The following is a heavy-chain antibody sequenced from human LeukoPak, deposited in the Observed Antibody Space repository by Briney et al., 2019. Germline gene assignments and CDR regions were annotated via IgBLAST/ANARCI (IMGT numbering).Heavy chain of an antibody. CDR3: ARGYYDFWSGYYLDYYGMDV. J-gene: IGHJ6*02. V-gene: IGHV1-69*13. Sequence: SVKVSCKASGGTFSSYAISWVRQAPGQGLEWMGGIIPIFGTANYAQKFQGRVTITADESTSTAYMELSSLRSEDTAVYYCARGYYDFWSGYYLDYYGMDVWGQGTTVTVSS. D-gene: IGHD3-3*01. CDR2: IIPIFGTA. CDR1: GGTFSSYA.